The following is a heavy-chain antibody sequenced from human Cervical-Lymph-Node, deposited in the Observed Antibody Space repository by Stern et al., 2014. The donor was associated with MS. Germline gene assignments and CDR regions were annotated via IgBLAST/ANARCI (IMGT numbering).Heavy chain of an antibody. CDR3: AVGIYGSGTPPHAFDI. CDR2: INPSGGST. J-gene: IGHJ3*02. V-gene: IGHV1-46*01. CDR1: GYTFTSYY. Sequence: QVQLVQSGAEVKKPGASVKVSCKASGYTFTSYYMHWVRQAPGQGLEWMGIINPSGGSTSYAQKFQGRVTMTRDTSTSTVYMELSSLRSEDTAVYYCAVGIYGSGTPPHAFDIWGQGTMVTVSS. D-gene: IGHD3-10*01.